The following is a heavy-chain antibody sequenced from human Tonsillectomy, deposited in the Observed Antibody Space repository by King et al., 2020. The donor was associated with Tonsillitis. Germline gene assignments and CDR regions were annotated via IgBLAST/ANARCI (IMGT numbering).Heavy chain of an antibody. CDR3: ARVAGNYDFWSASRCGFDL. V-gene: IGHV4-34*01. J-gene: IGHJ3*01. CDR2: INQSGRT. CDR1: GGTFSGYY. Sequence: VQLQQWGAGLLKPSETLSLRCSIYGGTFSGYYWSWIRQPPGKGLEWIGEINQSGRTNYNPSLKSRVTMSVDTSKTEFSLKLSSVTAADTAVYYCARVAGNYDFWSASRCGFDLWAQGTLVTASS. D-gene: IGHD3-3*01.